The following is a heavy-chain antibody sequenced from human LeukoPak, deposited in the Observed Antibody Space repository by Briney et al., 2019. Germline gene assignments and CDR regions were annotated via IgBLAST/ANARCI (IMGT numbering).Heavy chain of an antibody. CDR2: IYYSGST. Sequence: SETLSLTCTVSGGSISSYYWSWIRQPPGKGLEWIGYIYYSGSTNYNPSLKSRVTISVDTSKNQYSLNLSSVTAADTSVYYCARASIVGAKRTRSGTFDLWGQGTMVTVSS. V-gene: IGHV4-59*12. CDR3: ARASIVGAKRTRSGTFDL. D-gene: IGHD1-26*01. J-gene: IGHJ3*01. CDR1: GGSISSYY.